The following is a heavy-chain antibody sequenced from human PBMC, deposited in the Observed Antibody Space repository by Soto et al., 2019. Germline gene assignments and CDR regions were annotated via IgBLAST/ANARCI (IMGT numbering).Heavy chain of an antibody. D-gene: IGHD3-22*01. V-gene: IGHV1-24*01. J-gene: IGHJ4*02. CDR1: GYSLTELS. CDR3: ATASRGYYDSSGPIWGFDY. CDR2: FDPEDGET. Sequence: ASVKVSFKVSGYSLTELSMHWVRQAPGKGLEWMGGFDPEDGETIYAQKFQGRVTMTEDTSTDTAYMELSSLRSEDTAVYYCATASRGYYDSSGPIWGFDYWGQGTLVTVSS.